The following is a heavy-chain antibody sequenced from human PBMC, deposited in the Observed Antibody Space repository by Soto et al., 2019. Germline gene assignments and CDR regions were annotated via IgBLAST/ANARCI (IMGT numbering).Heavy chain of an antibody. CDR3: ARLDYDFWSGLATGMDV. D-gene: IGHD3-3*01. CDR2: IYYTGNT. J-gene: IGHJ6*02. Sequence: PSETLSLTCTVSGGSVSSGSYYWSWIRQHPGRGLERIGYIYYTGNTYYNPSLKSRLAISVDTSKNSLYLQMNSLRAEDTAVYYCARLDYDFWSGLATGMDVWGQGTTVTVSS. CDR1: GGSVSSGSYY. V-gene: IGHV4-31*02.